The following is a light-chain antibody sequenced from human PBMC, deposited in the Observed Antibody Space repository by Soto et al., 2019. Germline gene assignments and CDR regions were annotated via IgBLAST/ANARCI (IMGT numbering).Light chain of an antibody. CDR2: DAS. CDR3: QQRAIWPPYT. CDR1: QSVNTY. V-gene: IGKV3-11*01. Sequence: EIVLTQSPATLSLSPGERATLSCRASQSVNTYLAWYQKKPGQAPRLLIYDASNRATGLPARFSGSWSGTDFTLSISSLEPEDGAVYYDQQRAIWPPYTFGQGTKLDSK. J-gene: IGKJ2*01.